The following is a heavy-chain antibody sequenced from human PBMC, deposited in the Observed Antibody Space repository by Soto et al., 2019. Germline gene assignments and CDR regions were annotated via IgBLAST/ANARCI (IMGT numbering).Heavy chain of an antibody. CDR1: GFTFSSYA. CDR3: AKDKNYYDSSGYLHDAFDI. V-gene: IGHV3-23*01. CDR2: ISGSGGST. D-gene: IGHD3-22*01. Sequence: GGSLRLSCAASGFTFSSYAMSWVRQAPGKGLEWVSAISGSGGSTYYADSVKGRFTISRDNSKNTLYLQMNSLRAEDTAVYYCAKDKNYYDSSGYLHDAFDIWGQGTMVTVSS. J-gene: IGHJ3*02.